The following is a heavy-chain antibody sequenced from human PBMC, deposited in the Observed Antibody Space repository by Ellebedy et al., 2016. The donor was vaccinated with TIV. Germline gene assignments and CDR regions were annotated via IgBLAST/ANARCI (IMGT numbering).Heavy chain of an antibody. D-gene: IGHD1-7*01. J-gene: IGHJ4*02. CDR1: GFTFSSSS. CDR2: NSRISNTT. CDR3: ERENYHPVDFNL. V-gene: IGHV3-48*02. Sequence: GESLKISCAASGFTFSSSSMNWIRQVLGQGLEWVSYNSRISNTTFYADSVKGRFTVSRYNDKNSLSLQMNRLRDEDTAVYYCERENYHPVDFNLWGQGTLVTVSA.